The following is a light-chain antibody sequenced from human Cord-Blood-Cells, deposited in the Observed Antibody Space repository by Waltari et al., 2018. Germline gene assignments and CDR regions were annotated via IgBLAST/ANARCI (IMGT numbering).Light chain of an antibody. CDR2: AAS. CDR3: QQSYSTPPWT. Sequence: DIQMTQSPSSPSASVGDRVTITCRASQSISSYLNWYQQKPGKAPKLLIYAASSLQSGVPSRFRGSVSGTDITLTICSLQPEDFATYDCQQSYSTPPWTFGQGTKVEIK. J-gene: IGKJ1*01. V-gene: IGKV1-39*01. CDR1: QSISSY.